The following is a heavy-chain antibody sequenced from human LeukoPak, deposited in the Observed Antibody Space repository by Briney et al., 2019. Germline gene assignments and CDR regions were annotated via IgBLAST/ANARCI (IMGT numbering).Heavy chain of an antibody. V-gene: IGHV5-51*01. J-gene: IGHJ6*03. Sequence: GEALNISCKGSGYSFTSYWIGWVRQMPGKGLGWIGIIYPGDSDTRYTPSFQGQVTISADKSISTAYLQWSSLKASETAMYYCARSWVTGSVYYMDVWGKGTTVTVSS. D-gene: IGHD7-27*01. CDR3: ARSWVTGSVYYMDV. CDR1: GYSFTSYW. CDR2: IYPGDSDT.